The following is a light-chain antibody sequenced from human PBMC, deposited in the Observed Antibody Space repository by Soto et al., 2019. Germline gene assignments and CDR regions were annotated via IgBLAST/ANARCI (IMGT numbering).Light chain of an antibody. Sequence: QSVLTQPPSVSGAPGQRVTISCTGSSSNIGAGYDVHWYQQLPGTAPKLLIYGNSNRPSGVPDRFSGSKSGTSASLAITGRQAEDEAHYYCQSYDSSLSGSVFGGGTKLTVL. J-gene: IGLJ3*02. CDR2: GNS. V-gene: IGLV1-40*01. CDR3: QSYDSSLSGSV. CDR1: SSNIGAGYD.